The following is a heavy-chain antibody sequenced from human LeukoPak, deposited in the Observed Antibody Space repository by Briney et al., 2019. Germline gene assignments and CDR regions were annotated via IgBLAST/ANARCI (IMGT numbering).Heavy chain of an antibody. CDR2: IWYDGSNK. Sequence: PGRSLRLSCAASGFTFSSYGMHWVRQAPGKGLEWVAVIWYDGSNKYYADSVKGRFTISRDNSKNTLYPQMNSLRAEDTAVCYCASSPLWFGEQYFDYWGQGTLVTVSS. V-gene: IGHV3-33*01. CDR1: GFTFSSYG. D-gene: IGHD3-10*01. J-gene: IGHJ4*02. CDR3: ASSPLWFGEQYFDY.